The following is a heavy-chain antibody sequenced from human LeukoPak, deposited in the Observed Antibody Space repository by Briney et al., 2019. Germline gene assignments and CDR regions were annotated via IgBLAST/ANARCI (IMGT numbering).Heavy chain of an antibody. CDR2: IYPGSSDT. D-gene: IGHD3-10*01. CDR1: GYSFTSYW. CDR3: ARHRSPVSAPIDD. J-gene: IGHJ4*02. Sequence: GESLKISCKGSGYSFTSYWIGWVRQMPGKGLEWMGMIYPGSSDTRYSPSFQGQVTISADKSTSTDYLQWSSLKASDTAMYYCARHRSPVSAPIDDWGQGTLVTVSS. V-gene: IGHV5-51*01.